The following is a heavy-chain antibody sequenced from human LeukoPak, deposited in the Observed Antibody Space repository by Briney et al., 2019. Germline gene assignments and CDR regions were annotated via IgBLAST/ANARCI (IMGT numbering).Heavy chain of an antibody. CDR3: ARDRAYYYDSRESV. J-gene: IGHJ6*04. CDR1: GFTLSSYS. Sequence: PGGSLRLSCAASGFTLSSYSMNWVRQAPGKGLEWVSYISSSSSTIYYADSVKGRFTISRDNAKNSLYLQMNSLRAEDTAVYYCARDRAYYYDSRESVRGKGTTVTVSS. CDR2: ISSSSSTI. D-gene: IGHD3-22*01. V-gene: IGHV3-48*01.